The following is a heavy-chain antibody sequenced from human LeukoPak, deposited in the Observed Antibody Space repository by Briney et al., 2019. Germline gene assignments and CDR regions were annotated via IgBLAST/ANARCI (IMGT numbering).Heavy chain of an antibody. D-gene: IGHD3-16*02. CDR1: GYTFTGYY. V-gene: IGHV1-2*02. CDR2: INPNSGGT. J-gene: IGHJ4*02. Sequence: ASVKVSCKASGYTFTGYYMHWVRQAPGQGLEWMGWINPNSGGTNYAQKLQGRVTMTTDTSTSTAYMELRSLRSDDTAVYYCSRGSDYVWGSFRYTVSDYWGQGTLVTVSS. CDR3: SRGSDYVWGSFRYTVSDY.